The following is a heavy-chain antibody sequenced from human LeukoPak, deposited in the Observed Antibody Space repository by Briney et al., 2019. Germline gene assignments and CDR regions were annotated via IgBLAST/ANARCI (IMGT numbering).Heavy chain of an antibody. J-gene: IGHJ4*02. CDR1: GGSISSSSYY. CDR3: AEVGATRGGFDY. D-gene: IGHD1-26*01. CDR2: IHDSGST. Sequence: SETLSLTCSVSGGSISSSSYYWGWIRQPPGKGLEWIGSIHDSGSTYYNQTLKSRVTISVDTSKNQFSLQLSSVTAADTAVYYCAEVGATRGGFDYWGQGTLVTVSS. V-gene: IGHV4-39*07.